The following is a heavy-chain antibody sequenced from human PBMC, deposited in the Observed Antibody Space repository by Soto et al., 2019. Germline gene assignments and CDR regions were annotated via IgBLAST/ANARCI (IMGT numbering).Heavy chain of an antibody. CDR1: GGSISSGGYY. CDR3: ASGRFGELLNYFDY. D-gene: IGHD3-10*01. V-gene: IGHV4-31*03. CDR2: IYYSGST. J-gene: IGHJ4*02. Sequence: SETLSLTCTVSGGSISSGGYYWSWIRQHPGKGLEWIGYIYYSGSTYYNPSLKSRVTISVDTSKNQFSLKLSSVTAADTAVYYCASGRFGELLNYFDYWGQGTLVTVYS.